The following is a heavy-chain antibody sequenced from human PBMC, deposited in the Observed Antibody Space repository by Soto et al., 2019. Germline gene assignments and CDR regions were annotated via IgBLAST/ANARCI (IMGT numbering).Heavy chain of an antibody. CDR3: ARHREGSSWVTDYYGMDV. J-gene: IGHJ6*02. CDR2: TYYRSKWYN. Sequence: QSQTLSLTCAISGDSVSSNSAAWNWIRQSPSRGLEWLGRTYYRSKWYNDYAISVKSRITINSDTSKNQFSLQLNSVTPEDTAVYYCARHREGSSWVTDYYGMDVWGQGTTVTVSS. V-gene: IGHV6-1*01. CDR1: GDSVSSNSAA. D-gene: IGHD6-13*01.